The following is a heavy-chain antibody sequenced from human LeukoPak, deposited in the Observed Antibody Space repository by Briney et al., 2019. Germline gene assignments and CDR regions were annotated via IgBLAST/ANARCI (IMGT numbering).Heavy chain of an antibody. V-gene: IGHV3-21*04. Sequence: GGSLRLSCAASGFTFSSYSMNWVRQAPGKGLEWVSSISSSSSYIYYADSVKGRFTISRDNAKNSLYLQMNSLRAEDTAVYYCARDLNSRWAYNYWGQGTLVTVSS. CDR3: ARDLNSRWAYNY. CDR2: ISSSSSYI. D-gene: IGHD6-13*01. CDR1: GFTFSSYS. J-gene: IGHJ4*02.